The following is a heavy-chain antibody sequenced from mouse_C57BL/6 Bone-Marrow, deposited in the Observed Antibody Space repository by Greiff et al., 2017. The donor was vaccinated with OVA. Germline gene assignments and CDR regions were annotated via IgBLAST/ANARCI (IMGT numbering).Heavy chain of an antibody. CDR2: IDPANGNT. Sequence: EVKLQESVAELVRPGASVKLSCTASGFNIKNTYMPWVKQRPEQGLEWIGRIDPANGNTKYAPKFQGKATITADTSSNTAYLQLSSLTSEDTAIYYCALYGNYPYYFDYWGQGTTLTVAS. CDR3: ALYGNYPYYFDY. D-gene: IGHD2-1*01. J-gene: IGHJ2*01. CDR1: GFNIKNTY. V-gene: IGHV14-3*01.